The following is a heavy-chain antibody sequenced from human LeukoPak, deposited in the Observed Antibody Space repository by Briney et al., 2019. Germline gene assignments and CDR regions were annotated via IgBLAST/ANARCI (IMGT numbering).Heavy chain of an antibody. J-gene: IGHJ4*02. CDR1: GRSIWNYC. Sequence: SETLSLTCTVSGRSIWNYCWSWIRQLPGKGLEWIGYIDDSGTTNYNPSLKGRVTKSVDTSKNQFSLKLNSVTAADTAVYYCARQTGSGLFILPGGQGTLVTVSS. CDR2: IDDSGTT. V-gene: IGHV4-59*08. CDR3: ARQTGSGLFILP. D-gene: IGHD3/OR15-3a*01.